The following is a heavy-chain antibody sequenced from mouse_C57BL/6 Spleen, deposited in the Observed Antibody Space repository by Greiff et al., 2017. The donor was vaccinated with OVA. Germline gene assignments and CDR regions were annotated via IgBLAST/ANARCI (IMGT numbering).Heavy chain of an antibody. V-gene: IGHV1-22*01. J-gene: IGHJ4*01. Sequence: EVQLQQSGPELVKPGASVKMSCKASGYTFTDYNMHWVKQSHGKSLEWIGDINPNNGGTSYNQKFKGKATWTVNKSARTDDMELRSLTSEDSAVYYWARGHYYGYAMDYWGQGTSVTVSS. CDR3: ARGHYYGYAMDY. CDR1: GYTFTDYN. D-gene: IGHD1-2*01. CDR2: INPNNGGT.